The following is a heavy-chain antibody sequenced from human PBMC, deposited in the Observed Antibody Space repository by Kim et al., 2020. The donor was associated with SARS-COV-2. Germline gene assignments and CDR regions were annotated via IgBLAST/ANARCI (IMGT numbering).Heavy chain of an antibody. D-gene: IGHD4-17*01. V-gene: IGHV1-18*01. J-gene: IGHJ4*02. Sequence: ASVKVSCKASGYIFNIHGISWVRQAPGQGLEWMGWISGYNGKTNYPQKVQGRITMTTDKPTSTAYMELRSLRSDDTAVYYCTRDDGESVERFDYWGQGTLVSVSS. CDR1: GYIFNIHG. CDR3: TRDDGESVERFDY. CDR2: ISGYNGKT.